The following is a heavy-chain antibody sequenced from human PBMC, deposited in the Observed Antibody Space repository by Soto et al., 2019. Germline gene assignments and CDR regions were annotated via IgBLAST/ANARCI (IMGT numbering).Heavy chain of an antibody. Sequence: QVQLVESGGGVVQPGRSLRLSCAASEFIFSSYGMHWVRQAPFKGLEWVAVIWYDGSNKYYADSVKGRFTISRDNSKNTQYLQMNSLRAEDTAVSYCAREAASRDYIWGSYRIIGAFDIWGQGTMVSVSS. D-gene: IGHD3-16*02. J-gene: IGHJ3*02. V-gene: IGHV3-33*01. CDR1: EFIFSSYG. CDR3: AREAASRDYIWGSYRIIGAFDI. CDR2: IWYDGSNK.